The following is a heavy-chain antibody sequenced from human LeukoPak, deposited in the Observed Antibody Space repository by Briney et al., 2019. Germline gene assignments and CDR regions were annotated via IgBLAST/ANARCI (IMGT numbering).Heavy chain of an antibody. Sequence: GGSLRLSCAVSGFTFSDYTMTWVRQAPGKGLEWVSYISTSSSTIYYADSVKGRFTISRDNAKNSLYLQMNSLRAEDTAVYYCARKNAELLWFGESYYYGMDVWGQGTTVTVSS. D-gene: IGHD3-10*01. CDR2: ISTSSSTI. CDR1: GFTFSDYT. V-gene: IGHV3-11*01. CDR3: ARKNAELLWFGESYYYGMDV. J-gene: IGHJ6*02.